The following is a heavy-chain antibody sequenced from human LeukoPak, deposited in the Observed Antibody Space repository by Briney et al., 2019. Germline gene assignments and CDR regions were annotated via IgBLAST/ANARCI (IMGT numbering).Heavy chain of an antibody. CDR2: ISGGSGSHI. Sequence: PGGSLRLSCAASGFTFSSYAMSWLRQAPGKGLEWISSISGGSGSHILYADSVKGRFTISRDNAKNSLYLQMDSLTAEDTAVYYCAKEFPAPTYGVDVWGQGTTVTVSS. CDR1: GFTFSSYA. CDR3: AKEFPAPTYGVDV. D-gene: IGHD3-10*01. V-gene: IGHV3-21*01. J-gene: IGHJ6*02.